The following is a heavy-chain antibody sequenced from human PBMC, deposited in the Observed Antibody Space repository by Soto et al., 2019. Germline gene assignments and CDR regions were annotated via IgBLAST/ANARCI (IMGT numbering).Heavy chain of an antibody. V-gene: IGHV1-69*01. J-gene: IGHJ4*02. Sequence: QVQLVQSGAEVKKPGSSVKVSCKASGGTFSSYAISWVRQAPGQGLEWMGGIIPIFGTANYAQKFQGRVTITADESTSTSYMELSSLRSEDTAVYYCSSDRYDTPHQLDYWGKGTLVTFSS. D-gene: IGHD1-1*01. CDR1: GGTFSSYA. CDR3: SSDRYDTPHQLDY. CDR2: IIPIFGTA.